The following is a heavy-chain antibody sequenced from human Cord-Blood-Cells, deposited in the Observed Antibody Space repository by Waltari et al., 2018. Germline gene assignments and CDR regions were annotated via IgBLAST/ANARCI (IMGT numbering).Heavy chain of an antibody. CDR1: GYTLTELS. CDR2: FDPEDGET. V-gene: IGHV1-24*01. Sequence: QVQLVQSGAEVKKPGASVKVSCKVSGYTLTELSMHWVRQAPGKGLEWMGGFDPEDGETIYAQKCQGRVTMTEDTTTDTAYMELSRLRSEDTAVYYCATVDKLTGDDDAFDIWGQGTMVTVSS. CDR3: ATVDKLTGDDDAFDI. J-gene: IGHJ3*02. D-gene: IGHD7-27*01.